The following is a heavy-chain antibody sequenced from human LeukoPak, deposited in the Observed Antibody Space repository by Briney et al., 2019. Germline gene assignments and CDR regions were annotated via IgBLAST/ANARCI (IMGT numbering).Heavy chain of an antibody. J-gene: IGHJ5*02. D-gene: IGHD6-19*01. Sequence: GGSLRLSCAASGFTFSSYAMSWVRQAPGKGLEWVSVIYSGGSTYYADSVKGRFTISRDNSKNTLYLQMNSLRAEDTAVYYCAREEVAVGGNWFDPWGQGTLVTVSS. CDR1: GFTFSSYA. CDR2: IYSGGST. CDR3: AREEVAVGGNWFDP. V-gene: IGHV3-53*01.